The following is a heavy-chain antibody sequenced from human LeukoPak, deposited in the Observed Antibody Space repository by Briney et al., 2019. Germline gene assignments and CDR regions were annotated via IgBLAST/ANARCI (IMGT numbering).Heavy chain of an antibody. D-gene: IGHD2/OR15-2a*01. Sequence: GGSLRLPCAASGFTFSSYSMNWVRQAPGKGLEWVSSITSSNNYIYYGDSVKGRFTISRDDAKNSLFLQMNSLRAEDTATYYCARGEFGDYYYFYMDVWGKGTTVTVSS. CDR2: ITSSNNYI. CDR3: ARGEFGDYYYFYMDV. CDR1: GFTFSSYS. J-gene: IGHJ6*03. V-gene: IGHV3-21*01.